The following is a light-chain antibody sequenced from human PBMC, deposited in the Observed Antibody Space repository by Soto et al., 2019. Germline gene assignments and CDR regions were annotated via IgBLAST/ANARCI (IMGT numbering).Light chain of an antibody. Sequence: DILMTQSPSSLSASVGDRVTITCRASQSVRSHLNWFQQKPGKAPDLLIYGASTLQFGVPSRFSGSGSGTDFILTISNLQPEDFAIYYCQQSFRTPRTFGQGTKVEIK. V-gene: IGKV1-39*01. CDR3: QQSFRTPRT. J-gene: IGKJ1*01. CDR1: QSVRSH. CDR2: GAS.